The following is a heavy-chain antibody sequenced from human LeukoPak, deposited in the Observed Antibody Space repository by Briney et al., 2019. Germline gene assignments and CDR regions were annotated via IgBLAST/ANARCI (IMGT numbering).Heavy chain of an antibody. Sequence: GGSLRLSCAASGFTFSGHWMHWVRQVPGKGLVWVSRSKSDGSSTSYADSVKGRFTISRDNAKNTLYLQMDSLRVEDTAVYYCARSDWFDPWGQGTLVIVSS. CDR3: ARSDWFDP. CDR1: GFTFSGHW. V-gene: IGHV3-74*01. CDR2: SKSDGSST. J-gene: IGHJ5*02.